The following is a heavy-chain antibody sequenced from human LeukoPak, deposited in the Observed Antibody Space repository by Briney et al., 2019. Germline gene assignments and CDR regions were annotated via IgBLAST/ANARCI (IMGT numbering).Heavy chain of an antibody. V-gene: IGHV3-23*01. J-gene: IGHJ4*02. D-gene: IGHD3-10*01. CDR2: ISGSGGST. Sequence: PGGSLRLSCAASGFTFSSYAMSWVRQAPGKGLEWVSAISGSGGSTYYADSVKGRFTISRDNSKNTLYLQMNSLRLEDRALYYCAKYSYGSGALDFWGQGTLVTVSS. CDR1: GFTFSSYA. CDR3: AKYSYGSGALDF.